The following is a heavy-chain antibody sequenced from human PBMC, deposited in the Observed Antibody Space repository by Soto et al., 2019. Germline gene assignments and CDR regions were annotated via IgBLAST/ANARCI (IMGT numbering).Heavy chain of an antibody. Sequence: QITLKESGPTLVKPTQTLTLTCTFSGFSLSTSGVGVGWIRQPPGKAREWLALIYWDDDKRYSPSLKSRLTITKDTSKNQVVLTMTNMDPVDTAPYYCAHRLQVYSYFDYWGQGTLVTVSS. J-gene: IGHJ4*02. CDR1: GFSLSTSGVG. V-gene: IGHV2-5*02. D-gene: IGHD5-18*01. CDR3: AHRLQVYSYFDY. CDR2: IYWDDDK.